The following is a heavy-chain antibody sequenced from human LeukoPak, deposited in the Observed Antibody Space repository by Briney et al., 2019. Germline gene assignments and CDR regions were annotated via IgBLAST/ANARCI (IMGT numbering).Heavy chain of an antibody. V-gene: IGHV4-59*01. Sequence: SETPSPTCTVSGGSISSYYWSWIRQPPGKGLEWIGYIYYSGSTNYNPSLKSRVIISVDTSKNQFSLKLSSVTAADTAVYYCARDSPNYYFDYWGQGTLVTVSS. CDR1: GGSISSYY. J-gene: IGHJ4*02. CDR2: IYYSGST. CDR3: ARDSPNYYFDY. D-gene: IGHD5-24*01.